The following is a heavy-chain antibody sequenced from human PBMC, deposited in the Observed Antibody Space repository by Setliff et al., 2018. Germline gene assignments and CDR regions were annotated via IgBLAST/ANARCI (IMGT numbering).Heavy chain of an antibody. CDR1: GDSIYNQF. CDR2: IYSTGST. J-gene: IGHJ1*01. Sequence: PSETLSLTCTVSGDSIYNQFWSWVRQPPGKGLQWIGYIYSTGSTNYNPSLKSRVTISIDTSKNQFSLRLNSVTAADTAVYYCARTHSSTWYGFPLQHWGQGALVTVSS. CDR3: ARTHSSTWYGFPLQH. D-gene: IGHD2-2*01. V-gene: IGHV4-4*08.